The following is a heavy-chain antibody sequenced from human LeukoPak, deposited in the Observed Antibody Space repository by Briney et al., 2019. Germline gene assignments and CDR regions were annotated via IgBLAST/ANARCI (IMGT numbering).Heavy chain of an antibody. Sequence: ASVKVSCKASGYTFTSYYMHWVRQAPGQGLEWMGIINPSGGSTSYAQKFQGRVTMTRDTSTGTVYMELSSLRSEDTAVYYCARDSSGYYAFDYWGQGTLVTVSS. J-gene: IGHJ4*02. D-gene: IGHD3-22*01. CDR1: GYTFTSYY. CDR2: INPSGGST. CDR3: ARDSSGYYAFDY. V-gene: IGHV1-46*01.